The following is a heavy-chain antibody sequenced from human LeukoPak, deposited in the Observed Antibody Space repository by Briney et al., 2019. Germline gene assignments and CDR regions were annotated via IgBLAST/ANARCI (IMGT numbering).Heavy chain of an antibody. CDR2: ITPDGGGA. D-gene: IGHD3-10*01. V-gene: IGHV3-74*01. CDR1: GFTFSNFW. Sequence: GGSLRLSCAASGFTFSNFWMHLVRQAPGKGLVWVSRITPDGGGADYMDSAKGRFTISRDNAKNTVYLQMNSLGADDMAVYYCARGVDWTTINELNYWGQGTLVTVSS. CDR3: ARGVDWTTINELNY. J-gene: IGHJ4*02.